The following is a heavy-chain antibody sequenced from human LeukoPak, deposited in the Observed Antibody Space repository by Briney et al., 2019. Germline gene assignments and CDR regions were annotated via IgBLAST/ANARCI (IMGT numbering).Heavy chain of an antibody. J-gene: IGHJ4*02. D-gene: IGHD3-22*01. Sequence: PGGSLRLSCAASGFTFSRYAIHWVRQAPGKGLEWVAVISYDGSKKYYADSVKGRFTFSRDNSKNTLYLQMDSLRVEDSAVYYCAREASYTDYYDSNGHFDYWGQGSLVTVSS. CDR2: ISYDGSKK. CDR1: GFTFSRYA. CDR3: AREASYTDYYDSNGHFDY. V-gene: IGHV3-30*04.